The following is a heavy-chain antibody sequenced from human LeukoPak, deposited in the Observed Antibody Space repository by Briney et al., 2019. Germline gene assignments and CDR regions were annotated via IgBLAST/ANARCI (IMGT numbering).Heavy chain of an antibody. CDR2: MSGSGST. CDR3: ARDRTYYDSTGYYYDF. J-gene: IGHJ4*02. D-gene: IGHD3-22*01. CDR1: GDSISSYY. V-gene: IGHV4-4*07. Sequence: SETLSLTCTVSGDSISSYYWSWIRQPAGKGLEWIARMSGSGSTNYNPSLKSRVTLSVDTSKNQFSLNLNSVTAADTAVYYCARDRTYYDSTGYYYDFWGQGILVTVSS.